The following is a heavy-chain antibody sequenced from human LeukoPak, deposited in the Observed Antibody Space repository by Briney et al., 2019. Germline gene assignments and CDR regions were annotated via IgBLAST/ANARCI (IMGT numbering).Heavy chain of an antibody. CDR2: IRYDGSYR. V-gene: IGHV3-30*02. J-gene: IGHJ4*02. CDR3: ARNYYDSSDY. D-gene: IGHD3-22*01. CDR1: GFTFSSYG. Sequence: GGSLRLSCAASGFTFSSYGIHWVRQAPGKGLEWVAFIRYDGSYRYYADSVKGRFTISRDNSKNTLHLQMNSLRAEDTAVYYCARNYYDSSDYWDQGTLVTVSS.